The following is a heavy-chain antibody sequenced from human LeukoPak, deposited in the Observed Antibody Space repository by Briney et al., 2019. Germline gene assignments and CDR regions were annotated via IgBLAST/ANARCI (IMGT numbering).Heavy chain of an antibody. CDR3: ARVPSTTVTTRRAPKRGFDY. J-gene: IGHJ4*02. Sequence: ASVKVSCKASGYTFTGYYVHWVRQAPGQGLEWMGWINPDSGGTNYAQKFQGRVTMTRNTSISTAYMELSSLRSEDTAVYYCARVPSTTVTTRRAPKRGFDYWGQGTLVTVSS. CDR2: INPDSGGT. CDR1: GYTFTGYY. D-gene: IGHD4-17*01. V-gene: IGHV1-2*02.